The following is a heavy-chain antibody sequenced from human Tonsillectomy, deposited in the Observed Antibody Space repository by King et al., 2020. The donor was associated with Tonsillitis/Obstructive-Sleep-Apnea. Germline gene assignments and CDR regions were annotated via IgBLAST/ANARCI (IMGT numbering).Heavy chain of an antibody. CDR2: IWYDGSNK. D-gene: IGHD3-22*01. CDR1: GFTFSYYG. V-gene: IGHV3-33*01. CDR3: ARDQGDGSSGYYFGD. J-gene: IGHJ4*02. Sequence: VQLVESGGGVVQPGRSLRLSCAASGFTFSYYGMHWVRQAPGKGLEWVALIWYDGSNKYYADSVKGRFTISRDNSENTLYLQMNSLRAEDTAMYYCARDQGDGSSGYYFGDWGQGTLVTVSS.